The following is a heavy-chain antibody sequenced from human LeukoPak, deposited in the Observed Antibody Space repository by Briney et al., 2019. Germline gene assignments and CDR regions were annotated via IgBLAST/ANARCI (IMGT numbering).Heavy chain of an antibody. Sequence: SETLSLTCTVSGASISRYYWSWIRQPPGKGLEWIGSISYSGSTNYNPSLKSRVTISVDTSKNQFSLKLSSVTAADTAVYYCARGDSNFDFWGQGTLVTVSS. CDR3: ARGDSNFDF. CDR2: ISYSGST. V-gene: IGHV4-59*01. CDR1: GASISRYY. J-gene: IGHJ4*02. D-gene: IGHD6-13*01.